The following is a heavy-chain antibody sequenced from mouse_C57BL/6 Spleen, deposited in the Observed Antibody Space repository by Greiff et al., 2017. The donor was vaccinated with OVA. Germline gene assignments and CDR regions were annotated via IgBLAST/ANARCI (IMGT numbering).Heavy chain of an antibody. D-gene: IGHD2-4*01. V-gene: IGHV1-64*01. J-gene: IGHJ3*01. CDR1: GYTFTSYW. CDR2: IHPNSGST. CDR3: AREGIYDYDGVAY. Sequence: QVQLQQSGAELVKPGASVKLSCKASGYTFTSYWMHWVKQRPGQGLEWIGMIHPNSGSTNYNEKFKSKATLTVDKSSSTAYMQLSSLTSEDSAVYYCAREGIYDYDGVAYWGQGTLVTVSA.